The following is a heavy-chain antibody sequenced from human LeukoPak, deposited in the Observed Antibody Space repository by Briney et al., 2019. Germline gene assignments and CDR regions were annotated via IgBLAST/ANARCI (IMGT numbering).Heavy chain of an antibody. CDR1: GFTFSSYE. Sequence: GGSLRLSCAASGFTFSSYEMNWVRQAPGKGLEWVGFIRSKAYGGTTEYAASVKGRFTISRDDSKSIAYLQMNSLKTEDTAVYYCTRDPPYGSGVWDYWGQGTLVTVSS. CDR3: TRDPPYGSGVWDY. V-gene: IGHV3-49*04. CDR2: IRSKAYGGTT. D-gene: IGHD3-10*01. J-gene: IGHJ4*02.